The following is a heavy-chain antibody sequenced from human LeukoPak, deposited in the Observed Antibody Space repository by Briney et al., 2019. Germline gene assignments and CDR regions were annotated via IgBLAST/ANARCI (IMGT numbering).Heavy chain of an antibody. J-gene: IGHJ4*02. CDR3: ASEGIAAAGTFDY. Sequence: SETLSLTCTVSGGSISSGAYYWSWIRQSAGKGLEWIGRIYTSGSTNYNPSLKSRVTISVDPSKNQFSLKLTSVTAADTAVYYCASEGIAAAGTFDYWGQGTLVTVSS. V-gene: IGHV4-61*02. D-gene: IGHD6-13*01. CDR2: IYTSGST. CDR1: GGSISSGAYY.